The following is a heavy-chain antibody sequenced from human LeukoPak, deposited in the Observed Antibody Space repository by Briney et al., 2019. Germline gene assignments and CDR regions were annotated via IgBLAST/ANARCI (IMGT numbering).Heavy chain of an antibody. D-gene: IGHD1-1*01. CDR3: AAENGTAVPDYYYYGMDV. Sequence: ASVKVSCTASGFTFTISAVQWVRQARGQRLEWIGWIVVGSGNTNYAQKFQERVTITRDMSTSTAYMELSSLRSEDTAVYYCAAENGTAVPDYYYYGMDVWGQGTTVTVSS. V-gene: IGHV1-58*01. J-gene: IGHJ6*02. CDR2: IVVGSGNT. CDR1: GFTFTISA.